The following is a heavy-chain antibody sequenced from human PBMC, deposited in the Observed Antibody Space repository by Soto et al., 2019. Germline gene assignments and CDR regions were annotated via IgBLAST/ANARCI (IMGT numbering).Heavy chain of an antibody. CDR3: ARSSAYTFGSKAYSFDY. Sequence: SETLSLTCAVYGGSFSGYHWIWIRQPPGKGLEWIGGINHSGGTNYNPSLKSRVTISVDTSKNQFSLKLSSVTAADTAVCYCARSSAYTFGSKAYSFDYWGQGTLVTVSS. V-gene: IGHV4-34*01. D-gene: IGHD5-18*01. CDR1: GGSFSGYH. CDR2: INHSGGT. J-gene: IGHJ4*02.